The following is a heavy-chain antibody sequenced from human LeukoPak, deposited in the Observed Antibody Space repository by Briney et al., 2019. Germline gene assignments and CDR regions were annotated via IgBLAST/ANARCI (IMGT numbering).Heavy chain of an antibody. J-gene: IGHJ3*02. Sequence: ASVKVSCKASGYTFTAHYLHWVRQAPGQGLEWMGWINPNSGVTNSAQKFRGRVTVTRDTSISTAYMELSWLSSDDTAVYYCARVLLGDTGAFDIWGQGTMVTVSS. V-gene: IGHV1-2*02. D-gene: IGHD1-14*01. CDR3: ARVLLGDTGAFDI. CDR2: INPNSGVT. CDR1: GYTFTAHY.